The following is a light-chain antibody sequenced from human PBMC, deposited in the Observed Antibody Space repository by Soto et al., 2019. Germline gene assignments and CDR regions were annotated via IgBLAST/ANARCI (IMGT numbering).Light chain of an antibody. Sequence: QAVVTQPASVSGSPGQSITISCTGTSSDVGAYNYVSWYQLHPGKAPKLMIYDVSNRPSGVPNRFSGSKSGNTASLTISGLQAEDEAEYYCSSYTTGSTLVYVFGTGTKVTVL. J-gene: IGLJ1*01. CDR2: DVS. V-gene: IGLV2-14*03. CDR3: SSYTTGSTLVYV. CDR1: SSDVGAYNY.